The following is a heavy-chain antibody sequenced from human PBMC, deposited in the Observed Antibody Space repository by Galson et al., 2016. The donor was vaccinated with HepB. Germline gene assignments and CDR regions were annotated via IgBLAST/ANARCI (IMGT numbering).Heavy chain of an antibody. J-gene: IGHJ4*02. CDR2: ITPLNVNA. V-gene: IGHV1-18*01. CDR1: GYIFTTYG. Sequence: SVKVSCKASGYIFTTYGIAWVRQAPGQGLEWMGWITPLNVNAKYSQKFQGRLTLTTDTSTATAYMELRSLRPDDTAVYYCARDDNISVGFLPSDFWGQGTLVTVSS. D-gene: IGHD2/OR15-2a*01. CDR3: ARDDNISVGFLPSDF.